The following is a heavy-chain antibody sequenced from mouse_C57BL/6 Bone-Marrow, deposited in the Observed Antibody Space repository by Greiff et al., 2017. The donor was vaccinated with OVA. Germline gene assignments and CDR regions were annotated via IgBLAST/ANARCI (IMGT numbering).Heavy chain of an antibody. CDR2: ISSGGDYI. Sequence: EVQGVESGEGLVKPGGSLKLSCAASGFTFSSYAMSWVRQTPEKRLEWVAYISSGGDYIYYADTVKGRFTISRDNSRHTVYLQMSRLKSEDTAMYDCKRYGYLVDYWGQGTTLTVSS. D-gene: IGHD2-2*01. V-gene: IGHV5-9-1*02. J-gene: IGHJ2*01. CDR3: KRYGYLVDY. CDR1: GFTFSSYA.